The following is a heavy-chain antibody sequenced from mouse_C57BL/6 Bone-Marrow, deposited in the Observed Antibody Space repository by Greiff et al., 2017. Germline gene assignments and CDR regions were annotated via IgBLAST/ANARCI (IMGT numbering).Heavy chain of an antibody. V-gene: IGHV1-55*01. Sequence: QVQLQQPGAELVKPGASVKMSCKASGYTFTSYWITWVKQRPGQGLEWIGDIYPGSGSTNYNEKFKSKATLTVDTSSSTAYMQLSSLTSEDSAVYYCARSYSSGYVGYAMDYWGQGTSVTVSS. J-gene: IGHJ4*01. CDR2: IYPGSGST. CDR3: ARSYSSGYVGYAMDY. D-gene: IGHD3-2*02. CDR1: GYTFTSYW.